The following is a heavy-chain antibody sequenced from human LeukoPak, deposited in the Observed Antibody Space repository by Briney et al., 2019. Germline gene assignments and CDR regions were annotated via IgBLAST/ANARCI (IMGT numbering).Heavy chain of an antibody. Sequence: GGSLRLSCAASGFTFSSYSMNWVRQAPGKGLEWVSSISSSSSYIYYADSVKGRFTISRGNAKSSLFLQMNSLRTEDTAVYYCATTRGFDYWGQGTLVTVSS. J-gene: IGHJ4*02. CDR2: ISSSSSYI. CDR3: ATTRGFDY. CDR1: GFTFSSYS. D-gene: IGHD1-1*01. V-gene: IGHV3-21*04.